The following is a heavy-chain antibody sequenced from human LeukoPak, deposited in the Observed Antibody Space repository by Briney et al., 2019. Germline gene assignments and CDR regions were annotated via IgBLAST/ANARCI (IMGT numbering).Heavy chain of an antibody. CDR2: IKYDGSAK. J-gene: IGHJ4*02. Sequence: GGPLRLSCEASGISFSGNWMGGVRQAPGEGLEGVASIKYDGSAKYNADSVKGRFTISRDNAKNSLYLEMNSLTAEDTAVYYCAFSNAFKVWGQGTLVTVSS. CDR1: GISFSGNW. V-gene: IGHV3-7*01. D-gene: IGHD2-8*01. CDR3: AFSNAFKV.